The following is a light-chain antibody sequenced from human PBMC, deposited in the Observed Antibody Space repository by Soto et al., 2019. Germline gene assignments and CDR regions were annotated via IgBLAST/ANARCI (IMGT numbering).Light chain of an antibody. J-gene: IGKJ1*01. CDR2: LGS. V-gene: IGKV2-28*01. CDR3: MQALQAPWT. Sequence: DIVMTQTQLSLPVTPGEPASISCRSSQSLLHSSGYNYLYWYLQKPGQSPHLLIYLGSNRASGVPDRFSGSGSGTDFILKISRVEAEDVGVYYCMQALQAPWTFGQGTKVEIK. CDR1: QSLLHSSGYNY.